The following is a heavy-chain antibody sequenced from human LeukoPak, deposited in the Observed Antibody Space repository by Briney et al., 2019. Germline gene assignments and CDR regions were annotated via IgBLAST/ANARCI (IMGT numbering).Heavy chain of an antibody. CDR2: IGTAGDT. D-gene: IGHD6-13*01. Sequence: GGSLRLSCVASGLAFSYYDMHWVRQPTGKGLEWVSAIGTAGDTYYPDSVEGRFTISRENARKSLYLQMNNLRVGDTAVYYCATGGAPAGYAYHLWGQGTMVTVSS. CDR1: GLAFSYYD. V-gene: IGHV3-13*04. J-gene: IGHJ3*01. CDR3: ATGGAPAGYAYHL.